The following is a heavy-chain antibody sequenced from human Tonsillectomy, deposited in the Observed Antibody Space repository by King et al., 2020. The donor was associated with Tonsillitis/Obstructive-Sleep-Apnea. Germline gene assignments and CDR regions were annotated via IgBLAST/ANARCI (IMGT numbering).Heavy chain of an antibody. CDR3: VKVGRYSSSAGDY. CDR1: GFTFSDYA. J-gene: IGHJ4*02. Sequence: VQLVESGGGLVQPGGSLRLSCSASGFTFSDYAMHWVRQAPGKGLECVSSISSNGGRTYYADSVKGRFTISRDNSKNTLYLQMSSLRPEDTAVYYCVKVGRYSSSAGDYWGRGHLVTVSS. D-gene: IGHD6-6*01. CDR2: ISSNGGRT. V-gene: IGHV3-64D*06.